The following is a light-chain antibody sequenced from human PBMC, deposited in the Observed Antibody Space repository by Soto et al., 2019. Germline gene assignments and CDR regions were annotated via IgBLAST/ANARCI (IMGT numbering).Light chain of an antibody. V-gene: IGKV3-15*01. CDR1: QSVSTN. J-gene: IGKJ1*01. CDR3: QQYNSWPPWT. Sequence: EIVMTQSPATLSVSPGERATLSCRASQSVSTNLAWYQQKPGQAPRLLIYCASARPTGIPARFSGSGSGTEFTLTISSLESEDSAVYYCQQYNSWPPWTFGGGTKVEI. CDR2: CAS.